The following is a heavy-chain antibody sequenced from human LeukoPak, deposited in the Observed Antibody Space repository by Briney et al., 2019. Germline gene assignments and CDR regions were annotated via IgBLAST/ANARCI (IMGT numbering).Heavy chain of an antibody. J-gene: IGHJ4*02. V-gene: IGHV3-74*01. D-gene: IGHD6-19*01. CDR3: ARGWTAGHLDY. CDR1: GFTFSSYW. Sequence: GGSLRLSCAASGFTFSSYWMHWVRHAPGKGLVWVSRINSDGSSTSYADSVKGRFTISRDNAKNTLYLQMNSLRAEDTAVYYCARGWTAGHLDYWGQGTLVTVSS. CDR2: INSDGSST.